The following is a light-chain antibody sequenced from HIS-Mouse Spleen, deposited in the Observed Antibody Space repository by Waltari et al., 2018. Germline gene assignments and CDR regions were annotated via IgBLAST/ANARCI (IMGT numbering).Light chain of an antibody. CDR3: YSTDSSGNHRV. CDR2: EDS. CDR1: ALPTKY. V-gene: IGLV3-10*01. Sequence: SYELPQPPSVSVSPGQTARTTCPGDALPTKYAYWYQQKSGQAPGLVSYEDSKRPPGIPERFSGSSSGTMATLTISGAQVEDEADYYCYSTDSSGNHRVFGGGTKLTVL. J-gene: IGLJ2*01.